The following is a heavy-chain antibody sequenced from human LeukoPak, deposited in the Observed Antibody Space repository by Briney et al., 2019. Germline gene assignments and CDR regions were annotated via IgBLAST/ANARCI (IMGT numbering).Heavy chain of an antibody. CDR2: FSCSGST. J-gene: IGHJ4*02. D-gene: IGHD3-16*01. Sequence: PSETLSLTCSVSGGSISSCTYSWGWIRQPPGKGLEWIGSFSCSGSTYYNPSLKSRVTISVDTSKSQFSLYMDSVTAADTAVYYCARDWSRYAYWGQGTLVTVSS. CDR3: ARDWSRYAY. CDR1: GGSISSCTYS. V-gene: IGHV4-39*07.